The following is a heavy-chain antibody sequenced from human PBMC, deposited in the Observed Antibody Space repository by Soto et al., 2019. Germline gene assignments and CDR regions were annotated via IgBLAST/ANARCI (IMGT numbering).Heavy chain of an antibody. J-gene: IGHJ3*01. CDR2: MYYSGSTY. CDR3: ARHQGYSGIGPF. CDR1: GGSISGSAYY. Sequence: SETLSLTCTVSGGSISGSAYYWGWIRQTPGKGLEWIASMYYSGSTYYYNPSLRSRVSISIDTSKNQFSLKLNSVTAADTAVYHCARHQGYSGIGPFWGQGTMVTVSS. V-gene: IGHV4-39*01. D-gene: IGHD5-12*01.